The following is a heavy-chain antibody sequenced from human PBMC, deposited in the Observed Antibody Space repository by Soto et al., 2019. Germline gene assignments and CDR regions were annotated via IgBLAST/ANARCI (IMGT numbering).Heavy chain of an antibody. CDR3: AKVLGCSSTSCYKLYHYYGMDV. D-gene: IGHD2-2*02. J-gene: IGHJ6*02. CDR2: ISGSGGST. CDR1: GFTFSSYA. V-gene: IGHV3-23*01. Sequence: GGSLRLSCAASGFTFSSYAMSWVRQAPGKGLEWVSAISGSGGSTYYADSVKGRFTISRDNSKNTLYLQMNSLRAEDTAVYYCAKVLGCSSTSCYKLYHYYGMDVWGQGTTVTVSS.